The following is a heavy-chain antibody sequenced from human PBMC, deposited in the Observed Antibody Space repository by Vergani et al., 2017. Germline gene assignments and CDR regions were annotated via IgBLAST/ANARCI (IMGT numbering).Heavy chain of an antibody. CDR2: IFSSGTT. V-gene: IGHV4-61*02. D-gene: IGHD5-24*01. CDR1: GGSVRTSIGYY. CDR3: ARGSEKDGYNWAFDY. J-gene: IGHJ4*02. Sequence: QVQLQESGPGLVKPSQTLSLSCTVSGGSVRTSIGYYWTWIRQPAGKTLEWIGEIFSSGTTNYNPSFKNRVTISVDTSKNQFSLKLSSVTAADTAVYYCARGSEKDGYNWAFDYWGQGTLVTVSS.